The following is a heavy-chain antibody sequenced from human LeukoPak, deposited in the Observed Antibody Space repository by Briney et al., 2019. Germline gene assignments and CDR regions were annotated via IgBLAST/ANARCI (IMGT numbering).Heavy chain of an antibody. CDR2: IKQDGSEK. J-gene: IGHJ6*03. Sequence: GGSLRLSCAASGFTFSSYWMSWVRQAPGKGLEWVANIKQDGSEKYYVDSVKGRFTISRDNAKNSLYLQMNSLRAEDTAVYYCAREWSSSWYYYYYYMDVWGKGTTVTVSS. V-gene: IGHV3-7*01. D-gene: IGHD6-13*01. CDR3: AREWSSSWYYYYYYMDV. CDR1: GFTFSSYW.